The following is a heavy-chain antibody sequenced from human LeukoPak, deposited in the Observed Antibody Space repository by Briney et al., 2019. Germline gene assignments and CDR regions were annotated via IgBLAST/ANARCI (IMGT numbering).Heavy chain of an antibody. CDR3: ARHWSGYTYDRHYYFYGMDV. J-gene: IGHJ6*02. D-gene: IGHD5-18*01. CDR2: IYYSGST. CDR1: GGSISSSSYY. Sequence: SETLSLTCTVSGGSISSSSYYWGWIRQPPGKGLEWIGSIYYSGSTYYNPSLKSRVTISVDTSKNQFSLKLSSVTAADTAVYYCARHWSGYTYDRHYYFYGMDVWGQGTTVTVSS. V-gene: IGHV4-39*01.